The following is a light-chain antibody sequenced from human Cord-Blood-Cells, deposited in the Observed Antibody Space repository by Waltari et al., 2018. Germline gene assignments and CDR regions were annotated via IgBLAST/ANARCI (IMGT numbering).Light chain of an antibody. V-gene: IGLV3-19*01. CDR2: GKN. J-gene: IGLJ3*02. CDR1: SLRSYY. CDR3: NSRDSSGNHLV. Sequence: SSELTQDPAVSVVLGQTVRITCQGDSLRSYYARWYQQKPGQAPVLVIYGKNNRPSGIPDRFSDSSSGNTASLTITGAQAEDEADYYCNSRDSSGNHLVFGGGTKLTVL.